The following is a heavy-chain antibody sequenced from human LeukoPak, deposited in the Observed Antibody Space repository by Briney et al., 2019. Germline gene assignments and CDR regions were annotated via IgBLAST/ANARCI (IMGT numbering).Heavy chain of an antibody. CDR2: ITSGSSYI. V-gene: IGHV3-21*01. Sequence: GGSLRLSCAASGFTFSSYNMNWVRQAPGKGLEWVSSITSGSSYIYYADSVKGRFTISRDNAKNSLYLQMNSLRAEDTAVYYCAREPPSSGWLEFDYWGQGTLVTVSS. D-gene: IGHD6-19*01. J-gene: IGHJ4*02. CDR1: GFTFSSYN. CDR3: AREPPSSGWLEFDY.